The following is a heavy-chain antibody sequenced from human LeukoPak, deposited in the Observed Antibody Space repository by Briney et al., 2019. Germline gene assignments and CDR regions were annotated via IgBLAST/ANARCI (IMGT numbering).Heavy chain of an antibody. CDR3: ARGGHSNHDPFDY. V-gene: IGHV4-34*01. CDR2: INHSGST. Sequence: PSETLSLTCAVYGGSFSGYYWSWIRQPPGKGLEWIGEINHSGSTNYNPSLKSRVTISVDTSRGRFSLKVTSVTAADTAVYYCARGGHSNHDPFDYWGQGTLVTVSS. D-gene: IGHD4-11*01. J-gene: IGHJ4*02. CDR1: GGSFSGYY.